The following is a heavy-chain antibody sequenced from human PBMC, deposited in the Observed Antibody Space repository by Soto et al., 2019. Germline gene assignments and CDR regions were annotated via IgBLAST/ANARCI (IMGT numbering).Heavy chain of an antibody. J-gene: IGHJ6*03. CDR3: AIMVRGSNIDSCPYIDA. D-gene: IGHD3-10*01. CDR1: GYSFTSHG. V-gene: IGHV1-18*01. Sequence: QVQLVQSGAEVKKPGASVKVSCKASGYSFTSHGISWVRQAPGQGLEWMGWISANSGDTNYAQKLQGRVTVTTDTSTSTASLELRSLRSEDTAAYYCAIMVRGSNIDSCPYIDAWGNGTTVTVSS. CDR2: ISANSGDT.